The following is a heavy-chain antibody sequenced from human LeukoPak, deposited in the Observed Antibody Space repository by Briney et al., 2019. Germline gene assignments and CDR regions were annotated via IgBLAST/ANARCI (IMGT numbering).Heavy chain of an antibody. Sequence: ASVKVSCKASGYTFTSYGISWVRQAPGQGLEWMGWISAYNGNTNYAQKLQGRVTMTTDTFTSTAYMELRSLRSDDTAVYYCARDLGRSGSYQYYFDYWGQGTLVTVSS. CDR1: GYTFTSYG. D-gene: IGHD3-10*01. V-gene: IGHV1-18*01. J-gene: IGHJ4*02. CDR3: ARDLGRSGSYQYYFDY. CDR2: ISAYNGNT.